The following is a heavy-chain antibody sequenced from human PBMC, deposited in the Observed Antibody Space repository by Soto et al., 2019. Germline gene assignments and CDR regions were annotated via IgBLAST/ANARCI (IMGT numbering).Heavy chain of an antibody. J-gene: IGHJ5*02. CDR1: GDSISSTY. CDR2: IYSSGSN. D-gene: IGHD3-3*01. V-gene: IGHV4-4*07. CDR3: ARGYESGYTFGHDL. Sequence: QVQLHESGPGLVKPSATLSLTCTVSGDSISSTYWSWVRQPAGRGLEWIGRIYSSGSNNYNPSLESRVTMSVDTSTNQFSLTLSSVTAADTAVYFCARGYESGYTFGHDLWGQGTLVTVSS.